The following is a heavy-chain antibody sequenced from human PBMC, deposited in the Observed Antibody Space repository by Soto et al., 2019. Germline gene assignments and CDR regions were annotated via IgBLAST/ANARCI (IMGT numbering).Heavy chain of an antibody. D-gene: IGHD2-15*01. CDR1: GFTFNNYG. V-gene: IGHV3-30*18. J-gene: IGHJ6*02. CDR3: TKDGRFDSDGSLYYYYYGMGV. CDR2: ISNDGSNK. Sequence: GGSLRLSCADSGFTFNNYGMNWVRQAPSKGLEWVAIISNDGSNKYYIESVRGRFTISRDNSKNMLFLQMNSLRVEDTAVYFCTKDGRFDSDGSLYYYYYGMGVWGQGTTVTVSS.